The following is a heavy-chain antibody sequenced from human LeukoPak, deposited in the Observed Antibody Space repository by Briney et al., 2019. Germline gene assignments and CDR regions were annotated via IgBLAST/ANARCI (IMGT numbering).Heavy chain of an antibody. CDR3: ARAERVVVAAPDY. CDR2: ISYDGSNK. Sequence: PGGSLRLSCVASGFPFSSYAMHWVRQAPGKGLEWVAVISYDGSNKYYADSVKGRFTISRDNSKNTLYLQMNSLRAEDTAVYYCARAERVVVAAPDYWGQGTLVTVSS. CDR1: GFPFSSYA. V-gene: IGHV3-30-3*01. J-gene: IGHJ4*02. D-gene: IGHD2-15*01.